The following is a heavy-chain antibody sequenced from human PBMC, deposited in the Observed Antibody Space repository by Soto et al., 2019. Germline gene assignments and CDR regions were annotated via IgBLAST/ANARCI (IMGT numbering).Heavy chain of an antibody. D-gene: IGHD3-22*01. CDR2: ISSSSSYI. CDR3: ARDGDTDYYDSSDSQHFDY. J-gene: IGHJ4*02. V-gene: IGHV3-21*01. Sequence: GGSLRLSCAASGFTFSSYSMNWVRQAPGKGLEWVSSISSSSSYIYYADSVKGRFTISRDNAKNSLYLQMNSLRAEDTAVYYCARDGDTDYYDSSDSQHFDYWGQGTLVTVS. CDR1: GFTFSSYS.